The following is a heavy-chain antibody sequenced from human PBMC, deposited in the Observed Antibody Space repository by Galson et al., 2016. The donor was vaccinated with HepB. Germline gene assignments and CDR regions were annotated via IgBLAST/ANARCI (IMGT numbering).Heavy chain of an antibody. J-gene: IGHJ4*02. CDR3: GRELGS. D-gene: IGHD3-16*01. V-gene: IGHV4-61*02. Sequence: TLSLTCIVSGDSIISDSYHYRSWFRQPVGTELKWDGLIFTTGCTSYNPSLKSRLTMSLDTSKNQFSLELGSVTAADTAIYYCGRELGSWGQGTLVTV. CDR2: IFTTGCT. CDR1: GDSIISDSYHY.